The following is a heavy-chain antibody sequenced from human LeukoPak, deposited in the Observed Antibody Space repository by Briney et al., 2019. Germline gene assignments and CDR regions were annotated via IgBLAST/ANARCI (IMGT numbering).Heavy chain of an antibody. Sequence: SVKVSCKASGGTFSSYAISWVRQAPGQGLEWMGRIIPTFGTANYAQKFQGRVTITADESTSTAYMELSSLRSEDTAVYYCARDLGCSSTSCYISIGDAFDIWGQGTMVTVSS. J-gene: IGHJ3*02. CDR2: IIPTFGTA. D-gene: IGHD2-2*02. CDR1: GGTFSSYA. CDR3: ARDLGCSSTSCYISIGDAFDI. V-gene: IGHV1-69*13.